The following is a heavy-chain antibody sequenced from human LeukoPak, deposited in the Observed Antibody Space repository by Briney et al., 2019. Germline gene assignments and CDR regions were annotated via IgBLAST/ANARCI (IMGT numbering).Heavy chain of an antibody. V-gene: IGHV1-2*02. CDR3: ARGLGNDGIFDY. CDR2: VNPHSGGT. Sequence: ASVKVSCKTSGYTFTDFYIHWVRQAPGQGLEFMGWVNPHSGGTSYAAKFRGRVTMTRDTSISTAYMELSRLRSEDTAVYYCARGLGNDGIFDYWGQGTLVTVSS. J-gene: IGHJ4*02. CDR1: GYTFTDFY. D-gene: IGHD1-1*01.